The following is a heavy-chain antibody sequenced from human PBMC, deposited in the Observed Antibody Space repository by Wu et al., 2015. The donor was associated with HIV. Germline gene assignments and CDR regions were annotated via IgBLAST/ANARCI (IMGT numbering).Heavy chain of an antibody. V-gene: IGHV1-69*12. CDR3: ARDAQALRYFDWPHFDY. CDR1: GGTFSSYG. J-gene: IGHJ4*02. CDR2: IIPPFGTP. D-gene: IGHD3-9*01. Sequence: QVQLVQSGAEVKKPGSSVKVSCKASGGTFSSYGFTWVRQAPGQGLDWMGGIIPPFGTPNYAQKFQGRVTITADESTSTAYMELSSLRSEDTAVYYCARDAQALRYFDWPHFDYWGQGTLVTVSS.